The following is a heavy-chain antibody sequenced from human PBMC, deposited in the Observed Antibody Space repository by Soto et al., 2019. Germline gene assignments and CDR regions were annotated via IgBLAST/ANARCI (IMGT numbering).Heavy chain of an antibody. D-gene: IGHD6-13*01. Sequence: EVQLLESGGGLVQPGGALRLSCAASGFTFSSDAMSWVRQAPGKGLEWVSAISGSGGSTYYADSVKGRFTISRDNSKNTLYLQMNSLRAEDTAVYYCAKVGPSGIAAAGTGYWGQGTLVTVSS. CDR2: ISGSGGST. CDR3: AKVGPSGIAAAGTGY. J-gene: IGHJ4*02. V-gene: IGHV3-23*01. CDR1: GFTFSSDA.